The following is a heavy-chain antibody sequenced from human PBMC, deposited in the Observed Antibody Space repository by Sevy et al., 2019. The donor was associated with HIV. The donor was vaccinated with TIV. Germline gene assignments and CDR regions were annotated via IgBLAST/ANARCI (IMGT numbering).Heavy chain of an antibody. CDR2: LSFGCGKI. V-gene: IGHV3-23*01. CDR3: AREGCTKPHDY. CDR1: GFDFSIYS. D-gene: IGHD2-8*01. Sequence: GGSLRLSCAASGFDFSIYSMSWVRQAPGKGLEWVSTLSFGCGKINYADSVKGRFTISRDNSKSSVCLQMNNMRVEDTAVYYCAREGCTKPHDYWGQGTLVTVSS. J-gene: IGHJ4*02.